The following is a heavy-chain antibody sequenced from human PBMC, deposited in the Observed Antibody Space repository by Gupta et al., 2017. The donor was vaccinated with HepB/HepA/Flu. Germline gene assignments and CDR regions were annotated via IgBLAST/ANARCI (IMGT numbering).Heavy chain of an antibody. J-gene: IGHJ3*02. CDR3: TRDPEYCGSGACYSDAFDI. CDR2: ISSGSAYI. Sequence: QLVESGGGVVKPGGSLRLSCAASGFTFSAYTMNWVRQAPGKGLEWVSAISSGSAYIYYSDSVKGRFTVSRDNAKDLVYLQMNSLRAEDTAVYYCTRDPEYCGSGACYSDAFDIWGQGTTLIVS. V-gene: IGHV3-21*01. CDR1: GFTFSAYT. D-gene: IGHD2-15*01.